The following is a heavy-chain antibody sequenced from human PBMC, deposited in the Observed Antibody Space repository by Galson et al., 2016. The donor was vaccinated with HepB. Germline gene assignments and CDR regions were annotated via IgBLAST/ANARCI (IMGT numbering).Heavy chain of an antibody. J-gene: IGHJ5*02. Sequence: SLRLSCATSGFTVSTNSLSWVRQAPGRGLEWVALTHSGGTPHYADPVKGRLTISRDNSKNTLSLHMNSLRAEDTAVYYCARDAAYCGPTTCHSGWFDPWGQGTLVTVSS. CDR2: THSGGTP. CDR1: GFTVSTNS. V-gene: IGHV3-53*01. D-gene: IGHD2-21*01. CDR3: ARDAAYCGPTTCHSGWFDP.